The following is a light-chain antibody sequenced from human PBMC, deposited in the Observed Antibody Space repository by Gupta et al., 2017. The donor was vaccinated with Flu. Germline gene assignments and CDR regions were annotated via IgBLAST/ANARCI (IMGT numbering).Light chain of an antibody. CDR1: QSVSSN. CDR2: CAS. J-gene: IGKJ2*01. V-gene: IGKV3-15*01. CDR3: QQHNNWPPNT. Sequence: EIVMTQSPATLSVSPGERATLSCRASQSVSSNLAWSQQKPGQAPRLLIYCASTRATGIPARWSGSGSATEVTLPSSSRQSEDFAVYYCQQHNNWPPNTFGQGTKLEIK.